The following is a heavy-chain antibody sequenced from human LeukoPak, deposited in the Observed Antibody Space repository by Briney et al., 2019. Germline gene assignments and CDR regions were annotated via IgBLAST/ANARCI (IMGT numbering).Heavy chain of an antibody. V-gene: IGHV3-74*01. Sequence: GGSLRLSCAASEFPFNTYVMYWVRQVPGKGLVWVSRISHDGTITSYADSVKGRFTISRDNAKNTLYLQMDSLRAEDTAIYYCARDRDFILFDYWGQGALVTVSS. D-gene: IGHD2-21*01. J-gene: IGHJ4*02. CDR2: ISHDGTIT. CDR3: ARDRDFILFDY. CDR1: EFPFNTYV.